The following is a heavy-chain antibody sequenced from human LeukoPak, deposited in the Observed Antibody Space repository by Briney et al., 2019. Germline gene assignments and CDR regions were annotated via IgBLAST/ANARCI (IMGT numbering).Heavy chain of an antibody. CDR2: ISYDGSDK. V-gene: IGHV3-30*04. Sequence: PGGSLRLSCAASGFTFSSYAMYWVRQAPGKRLEWVAVISYDGSDKFYADSVQGRFTISRDNSKNTLYLQMNSLRPEDTAVYYCAKGVGRSSSWYRGARGDYFDYWGQGTLVTVSS. J-gene: IGHJ4*02. D-gene: IGHD6-13*01. CDR1: GFTFSSYA. CDR3: AKGVGRSSSWYRGARGDYFDY.